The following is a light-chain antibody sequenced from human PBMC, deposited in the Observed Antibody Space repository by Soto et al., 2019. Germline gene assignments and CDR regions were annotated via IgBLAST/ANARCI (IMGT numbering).Light chain of an antibody. V-gene: IGKV3-20*01. Sequence: IGMTQSPGTLSLSPGERATLSCRASQSVTSNYLAWYQQRPGQAPRLLIYDTSRRATGIPDRFSGSGSGTDFTLTISRLEPEDFAVYYCQQYGSSPLFGQGTRLETK. J-gene: IGKJ5*01. CDR1: QSVTSNY. CDR2: DTS. CDR3: QQYGSSPL.